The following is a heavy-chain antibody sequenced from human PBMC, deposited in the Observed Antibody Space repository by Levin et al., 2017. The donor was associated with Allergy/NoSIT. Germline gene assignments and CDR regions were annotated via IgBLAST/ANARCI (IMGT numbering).Heavy chain of an antibody. CDR1: EFTFSIYA. CDR2: INGRGGGT. Sequence: GESLKISCAASEFTFSIYAMNWVRQAPGKGLEWVSFINGRGGGTYYADSVKGRFTISRDDSKNTLYLQMNNLRAEDTAVYYCAKGYGMDAWGQGTTVTVSS. J-gene: IGHJ6*02. CDR3: AKGYGMDA. V-gene: IGHV3-23*01.